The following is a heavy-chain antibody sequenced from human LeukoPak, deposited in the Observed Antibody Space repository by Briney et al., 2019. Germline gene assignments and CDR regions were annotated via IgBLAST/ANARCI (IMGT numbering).Heavy chain of an antibody. J-gene: IGHJ4*02. V-gene: IGHV3-74*01. CDR1: GFTFSSYW. D-gene: IGHD3-10*01. CDR3: ARAPRGVVDY. CDR2: INSDGSST. Sequence: PGGSLRLSCAASGFTFSSYWMHWVRQAPGKGLVWGSRINSDGSSTSYADSVKGRFTISRDNAKNTLYLQMNSLRAEDTAVYYCARAPRGVVDYWGQGTLVTVSS.